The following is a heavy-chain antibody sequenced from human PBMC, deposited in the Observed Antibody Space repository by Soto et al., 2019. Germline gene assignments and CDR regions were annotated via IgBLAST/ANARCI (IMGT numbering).Heavy chain of an antibody. D-gene: IGHD2-2*01. CDR3: ARVVIVPAARGHYNYFYMDV. CDR2: IYHSGST. Sequence: SETLSLTCAVSSGSISSSNWWSRVRQPPGKGLEWIGDIYHSGSTNYNPSLKGRVAISVDTSKNQTSLRLSSVTAADTAVYYCARVVIVPAARGHYNYFYMDVWGKGTTVTVSS. V-gene: IGHV4-4*02. CDR1: SGSISSSNW. J-gene: IGHJ6*03.